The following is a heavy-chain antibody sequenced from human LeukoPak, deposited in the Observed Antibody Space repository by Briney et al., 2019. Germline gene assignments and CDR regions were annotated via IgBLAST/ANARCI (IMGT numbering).Heavy chain of an antibody. CDR3: ARGLRQWLETSYYYYYGMDV. V-gene: IGHV4-30-4*01. J-gene: IGHJ6*02. Sequence: SQTLSLTCTVSGGSISSGDYYWSWIRQPPGKGLEWIGYIYYSGSTYYNPSLKSRVTISVDTSKNQFFLKLSSVTAADTAVYYCARGLRQWLETSYYYYYGMDVWGQGTTVTVSS. CDR1: GGSISSGDYY. D-gene: IGHD6-19*01. CDR2: IYYSGST.